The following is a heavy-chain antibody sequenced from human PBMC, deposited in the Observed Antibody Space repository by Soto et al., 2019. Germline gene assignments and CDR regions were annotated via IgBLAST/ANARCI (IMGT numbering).Heavy chain of an antibody. J-gene: IGHJ4*02. V-gene: IGHV4-59*01. CDR2: IFYSGGT. CDR3: ARLQLVQKVIDY. Sequence: SETLSLTCTVSGDSISTYYWSWIRQPPGKGLQWIGCIFYSGGTAYNPSLKSRVTISLDMSKKQISLKLSSVTTADTATYFCARLQLVQKVIDYWGQGTLVTVS. D-gene: IGHD1-1*01. CDR1: GDSISTYY.